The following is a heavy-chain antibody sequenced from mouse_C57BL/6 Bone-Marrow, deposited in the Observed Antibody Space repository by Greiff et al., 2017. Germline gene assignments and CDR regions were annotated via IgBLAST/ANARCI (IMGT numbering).Heavy chain of an antibody. Sequence: ESGPGMVKPSQSLSLTCTVTGYSITSGYDWHWIRHFPGNKLEWMGYISYSGSTNYNPSLKSRISITHDTSKNHFFLKLNSVTTEDTATYYCARGAYYSNPFAYWGQGTLVTVSA. D-gene: IGHD2-5*01. CDR2: ISYSGST. CDR1: GYSITSGYD. CDR3: ARGAYYSNPFAY. V-gene: IGHV3-1*01. J-gene: IGHJ3*01.